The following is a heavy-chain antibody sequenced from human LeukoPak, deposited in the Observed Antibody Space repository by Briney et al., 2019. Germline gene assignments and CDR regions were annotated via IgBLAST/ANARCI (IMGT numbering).Heavy chain of an antibody. CDR1: GGSISSYY. CDR2: IYTSGST. Sequence: SETLSLTCTVSGGSISSYYWSWIRQPAGKGLEWIGRIYTSGSTNYNPSLKSRVTMSVDTSKNQFSLKLSSVTAADTALYYCARDVPHYYGSGSYFGPYYYYGMDVWGQGTTVTVSS. V-gene: IGHV4-4*07. D-gene: IGHD3-10*01. J-gene: IGHJ6*02. CDR3: ARDVPHYYGSGSYFGPYYYYGMDV.